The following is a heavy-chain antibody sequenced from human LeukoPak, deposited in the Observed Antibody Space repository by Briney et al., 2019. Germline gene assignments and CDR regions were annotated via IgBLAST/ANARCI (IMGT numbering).Heavy chain of an antibody. Sequence: SETLSLTCTVSGGSISNYYWGWIRQPPGKGLDWIASIHYSGTTYYNPSLKSRVTISVDTSKNHFSLKLSSVTAADTAVYYCARGPTYQPIDSWGQGTLVTVSS. CDR1: GGSISNYY. CDR2: IHYSGTT. CDR3: ARGPTYQPIDS. J-gene: IGHJ4*02. V-gene: IGHV4-39*02. D-gene: IGHD2-2*01.